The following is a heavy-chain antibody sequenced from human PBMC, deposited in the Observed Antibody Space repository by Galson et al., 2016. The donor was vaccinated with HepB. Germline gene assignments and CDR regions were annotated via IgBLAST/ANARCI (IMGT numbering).Heavy chain of an antibody. Sequence: SLRLSCAASGLTFSSYGMSWVRRAPGKGLEWVSVISGSGGRTYYADSVKGRFTVSRDNSRNTLYLQMNSLRAEDTAVYYCARDAFDYDSGSHFDYWGQGTLVTVSS. CDR1: GLTFSSYG. CDR3: ARDAFDYDSGSHFDY. J-gene: IGHJ4*02. D-gene: IGHD3-10*01. V-gene: IGHV3-23*01. CDR2: ISGSGGRT.